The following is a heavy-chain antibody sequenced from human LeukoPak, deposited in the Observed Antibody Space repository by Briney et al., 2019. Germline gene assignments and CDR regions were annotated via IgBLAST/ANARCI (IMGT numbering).Heavy chain of an antibody. CDR1: GFAFSSLY. Sequence: GGSLRLSCAASGFAFSSLYMHWVRQAPGKGLVWVSRINIDGSSTTYADSVKGRFTISRDNTKNTLYLQMNSLRAEDTAVYYCARAITLSRSPAYSGQGTLVTVSS. CDR3: ARAITLSRSPAY. J-gene: IGHJ4*02. CDR2: INIDGSST. V-gene: IGHV3-74*01. D-gene: IGHD1-14*01.